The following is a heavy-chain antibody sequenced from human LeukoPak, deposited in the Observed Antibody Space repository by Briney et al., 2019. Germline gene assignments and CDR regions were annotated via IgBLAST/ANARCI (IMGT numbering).Heavy chain of an antibody. CDR3: ARRGSGKYFDQ. J-gene: IGHJ4*02. Sequence: SETLSLTCTVSGYSISSGYYWGWFSQPPGKGLEWIGYIYYSGNTNYDPSLKSRVTISVDTSKNQFSLKLSSVTAADTAVYYCARRGSGKYFDQWGQGTLVTVSS. CDR2: IYYSGNT. CDR1: GYSISSGYY. D-gene: IGHD3-10*01. V-gene: IGHV4-38-2*02.